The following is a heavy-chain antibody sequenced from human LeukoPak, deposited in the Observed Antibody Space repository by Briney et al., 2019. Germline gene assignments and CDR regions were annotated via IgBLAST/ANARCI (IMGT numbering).Heavy chain of an antibody. CDR3: ARVEWTTTLIAPDAFDI. V-gene: IGHV1-69*02. Sequence: SVKVSCKASGGTFSSYTISWVRQAPGQGLEWMGRIILILGIANYAQKFQGRVTITADKSTSTAYMELSSLRSEDTAVYYRARVEWTTTLIAPDAFDIWGQGTMVTVSS. J-gene: IGHJ3*02. D-gene: IGHD3-3*01. CDR1: GGTFSSYT. CDR2: IILILGIA.